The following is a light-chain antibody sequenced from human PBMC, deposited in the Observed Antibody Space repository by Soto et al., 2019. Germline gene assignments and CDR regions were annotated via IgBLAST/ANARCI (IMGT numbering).Light chain of an antibody. Sequence: QSALTQPASVSGSPGQSITIACTGTSSDVGGYNYVSWYQQHPGKAPKILIYDVTNRPSGVSNRFSGSKSGNTASLTISGLQAEDDADYYCSSFTSRFTCTYVFGTGTKLTVL. CDR3: SSFTSRFTCTYV. J-gene: IGLJ1*01. CDR1: SSDVGGYNY. V-gene: IGLV2-14*03. CDR2: DVT.